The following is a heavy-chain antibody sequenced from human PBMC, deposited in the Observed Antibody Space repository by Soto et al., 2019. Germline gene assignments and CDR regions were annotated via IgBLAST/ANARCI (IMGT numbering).Heavy chain of an antibody. V-gene: IGHV4-59*01. CDR3: ARANYGDFDY. Sequence: SETLSLTCTVSGGSISSYYWSWIRQPPGKGLEWIGYIYYSGSTNYNPSLKSRVTISVDTSKDQFSLKLSSVTAADTAVYYCARANYGDFDYWGQGTLVTVSS. CDR1: GGSISSYY. CDR2: IYYSGST. D-gene: IGHD4-17*01. J-gene: IGHJ4*02.